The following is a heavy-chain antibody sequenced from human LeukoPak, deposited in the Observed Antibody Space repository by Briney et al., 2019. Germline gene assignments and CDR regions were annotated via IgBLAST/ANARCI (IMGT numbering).Heavy chain of an antibody. CDR1: GYSVSSDYY. D-gene: IGHD4-17*01. V-gene: IGHV4-38-2*02. J-gene: IGHJ4*02. Sequence: SETLSLTCSVSGYSVSSDYYWGWIRQPPGKGLEWVGSIYQTGITYYNLSLKSRVTISADTSKDQFSLKLNSVTAADTAVYYCARVVYGDSSKDFDYWGQGTLVTVSS. CDR3: ARVVYGDSSKDFDY. CDR2: IYQTGIT.